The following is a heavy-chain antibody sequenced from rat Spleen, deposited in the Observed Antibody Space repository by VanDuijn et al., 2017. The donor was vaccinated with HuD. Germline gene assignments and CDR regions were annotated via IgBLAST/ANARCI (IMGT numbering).Heavy chain of an antibody. CDR3: ARADVAGLSTDGI. CDR2: IWGDGST. D-gene: IGHD1-2*01. V-gene: IGHV2-1*01. CDR1: GFSLISNS. Sequence: QVQLKESGPGLVQPSQTLSLISTVSGFSLISNSVHWVRQPPGKGLEWMGGIWGDGSTKYNSVLKSRLSISRDTSKSQIYLKMNSLQTEDTATYFCARADVAGLSTDGIWGQGIMVTVSS. J-gene: IGHJ2*01.